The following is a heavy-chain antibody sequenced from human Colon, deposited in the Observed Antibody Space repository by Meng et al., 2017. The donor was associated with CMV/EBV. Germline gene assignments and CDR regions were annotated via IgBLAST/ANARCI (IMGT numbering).Heavy chain of an antibody. CDR1: GGSLTDYY. CDR2: INHYGSF. Sequence: YGGSLTDYYWSWIRQSPGKGLEWIGEINHYGSFNYNPSLRSRVTISRDKSQNTFSLKLSSVTAADTAVYYCARGGNIVRSLALPFDYWGQGTLVTVSS. J-gene: IGHJ4*02. D-gene: IGHD2-21*01. V-gene: IGHV4-34*01. CDR3: ARGGNIVRSLALPFDY.